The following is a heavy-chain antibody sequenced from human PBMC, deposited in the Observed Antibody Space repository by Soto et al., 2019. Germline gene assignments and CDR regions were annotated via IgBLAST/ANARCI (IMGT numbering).Heavy chain of an antibody. J-gene: IGHJ3*02. CDR2: IIPILGIA. V-gene: IGHV1-69*02. CDR1: GGTFSSYT. Sequence: QVQLVQSGAEVKKPGSSVKVSCKASGGTFSSYTISWVRQAPGQGLEWMGRIIPILGIANYAQKFQGRVTITADKAASTASMELSSLRSEDTAVYYCASPIYCSGGSCHKNDAFDIWGQGTMVTVSS. CDR3: ASPIYCSGGSCHKNDAFDI. D-gene: IGHD2-15*01.